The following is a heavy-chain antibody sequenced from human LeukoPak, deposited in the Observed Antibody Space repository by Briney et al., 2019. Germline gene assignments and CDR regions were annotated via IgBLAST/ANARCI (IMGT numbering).Heavy chain of an antibody. CDR2: ISHSGST. D-gene: IGHD6-6*01. V-gene: IGHV4-38-2*02. Sequence: SETLSLTCTVSGYSISSGYYWGWIRQPPGKGLEWIGSISHSGSTYYNPSLKSRVTISVDTSKNQFSLKLSSVTAADTAVYYCARDRDSSSSGNWFDPWGQGTLVTVSS. CDR3: ARDRDSSSSGNWFDP. J-gene: IGHJ5*02. CDR1: GYSISSGYY.